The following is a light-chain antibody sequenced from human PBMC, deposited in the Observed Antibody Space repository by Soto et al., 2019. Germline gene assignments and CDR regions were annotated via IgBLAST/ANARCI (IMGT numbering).Light chain of an antibody. J-gene: IGLJ2*01. V-gene: IGLV2-8*01. CDR2: EVY. Sequence: QSALTQPPSASGSPGQSVTISCTGTSSDIGAYNYVSWYQQHPGKSPKPMISEVYKRTSGVPDRFSGSKSGNTASLTVSGHQAEEEADYYCSSFAGSNNLGVFGGGTKLTVL. CDR1: SSDIGAYNY. CDR3: SSFAGSNNLGV.